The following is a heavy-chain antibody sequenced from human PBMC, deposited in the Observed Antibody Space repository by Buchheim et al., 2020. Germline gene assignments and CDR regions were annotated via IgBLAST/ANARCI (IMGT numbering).Heavy chain of an antibody. CDR2: ISYDGSNK. V-gene: IGHV3-30-3*01. J-gene: IGHJ6*02. CDR3: ARDTPRAGMDV. Sequence: VQLVESGGGVVQPGRSLRLSCVASEFSFISYAVHWVRQAPGKGLEWVAVISYDGSNKYYADSVKGRFTISRDNSKNTLYLQMNSLRAEDTAVYYCARDTPRAGMDVWGQGTT. D-gene: IGHD1-26*01. CDR1: EFSFISYA.